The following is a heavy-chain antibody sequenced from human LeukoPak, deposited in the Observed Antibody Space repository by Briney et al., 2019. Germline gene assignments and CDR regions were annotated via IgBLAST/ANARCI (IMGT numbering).Heavy chain of an antibody. J-gene: IGHJ4*02. CDR1: GGSFSGYY. CDR2: INHSGST. D-gene: IGHD5-24*01. V-gene: IGHV4-34*01. CDR3: ARGQEMATIESSYFDY. Sequence: PSETLSLTCAVYGGSFSGYYWSWIRQPPVKGLEWIGEINHSGSTNYNPSLKSRVTISVDTSKNQFSLKLSSVTAADTAVYYCARGQEMATIESSYFDYWGQGTLVTVSS.